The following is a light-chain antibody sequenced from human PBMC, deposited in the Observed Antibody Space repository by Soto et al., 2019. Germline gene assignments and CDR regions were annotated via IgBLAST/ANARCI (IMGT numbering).Light chain of an antibody. CDR2: WAS. Sequence: DMVMTQYPDSLALSLCESSNTNCKYSKSVLPSSNNKNYLAWYQRKPGQPPKLLIYWASTRESGVPVRFSGSGSGTDFSLTISSLQAEDVAVYYCHQYYSTPWTFGQGTKVDIK. CDR1: KSVLPSSNNKNY. J-gene: IGKJ1*01. CDR3: HQYYSTPWT. V-gene: IGKV4-1*01.